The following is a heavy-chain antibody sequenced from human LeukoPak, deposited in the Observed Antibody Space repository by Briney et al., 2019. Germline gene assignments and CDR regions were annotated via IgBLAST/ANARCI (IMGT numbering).Heavy chain of an antibody. CDR1: GGSINSVNYY. J-gene: IGHJ4*02. V-gene: IGHV4-39*02. Sequence: SETLSLTCTVSGGSINSVNYYWGWIRQSPGKGLEWIGNISYSGSTSYNPSLKSRVTIYVDTSKNQFSLKVTSVTAADTAVYYCAREKTTVTTIFDYWGQGTLVTVSS. CDR2: ISYSGST. D-gene: IGHD4-17*01. CDR3: AREKTTVTTIFDY.